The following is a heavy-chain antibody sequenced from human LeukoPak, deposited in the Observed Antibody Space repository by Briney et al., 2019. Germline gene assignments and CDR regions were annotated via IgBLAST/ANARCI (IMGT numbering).Heavy chain of an antibody. D-gene: IGHD1-26*01. CDR3: GRQRAGATDY. Sequence: SETLSLTCTVSGGSISSTTYYWGWIRQPPGKGLEWIGTIYYSGTTSYNPSLKSRVTMSVDTSKNQFSLKLSSVTAADPGVYYCGRQRAGATDYWGQGALVTVSS. CDR1: GGSISSTTYY. CDR2: IYYSGTT. V-gene: IGHV4-39*01. J-gene: IGHJ4*02.